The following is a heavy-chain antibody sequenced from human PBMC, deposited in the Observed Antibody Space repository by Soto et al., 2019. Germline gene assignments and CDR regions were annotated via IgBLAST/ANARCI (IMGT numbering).Heavy chain of an antibody. CDR1: GFTFSSYA. CDR3: ARDKQLVCMDV. CDR2: ISYDGSNK. J-gene: IGHJ6*02. D-gene: IGHD6-6*01. V-gene: IGHV3-30-3*01. Sequence: SGGGVVQPGRSLRLSCAASGFTFSSYAMHWVRQAPGKGLEWVAVISYDGSNKYYADSVKGRFTISRDNSKNTLYLQMNSLRAEDTAVYYCARDKQLVCMDVWGQGTTVTVSS.